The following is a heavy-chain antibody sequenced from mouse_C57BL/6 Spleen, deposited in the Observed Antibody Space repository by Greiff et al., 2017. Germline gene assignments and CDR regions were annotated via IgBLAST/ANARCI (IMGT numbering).Heavy chain of an antibody. Sequence: DVMLVESGGGLVQPGGSLSLSCAASGFTFTDYYMSWVRQPPGKALEWLGFIRNKANGYTTEYSASVKGRFTISRDNSQSILYLQMNALRAEDSATYYCARYMGYDYESPFAYWGQGTLVTVSA. D-gene: IGHD2-4*01. CDR2: IRNKANGYTT. CDR3: ARYMGYDYESPFAY. V-gene: IGHV7-3*01. J-gene: IGHJ3*01. CDR1: GFTFTDYY.